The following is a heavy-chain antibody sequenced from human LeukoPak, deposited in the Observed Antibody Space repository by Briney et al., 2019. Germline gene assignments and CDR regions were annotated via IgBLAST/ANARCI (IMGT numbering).Heavy chain of an antibody. J-gene: IGHJ4*02. Sequence: SETLSLTCAVYGGSFSGYYWSWIRQPPGKGLEWIGEINHSGSTNYNSSLKSRVTISVDTSKNQFSLKLSSVTAADTAVYYCARGPLYSSSWDYFDYWGQGTLVTVSS. D-gene: IGHD6-13*01. V-gene: IGHV4-34*01. CDR1: GGSFSGYY. CDR3: ARGPLYSSSWDYFDY. CDR2: INHSGST.